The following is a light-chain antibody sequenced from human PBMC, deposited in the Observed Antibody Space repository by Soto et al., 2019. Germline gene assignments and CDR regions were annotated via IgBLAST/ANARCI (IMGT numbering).Light chain of an antibody. CDR3: QQSYSTPLIT. Sequence: DIQMTQPPSSLSASVGDRVTITCRASQSISSYLNWYQQKPGKAPKLLIYAASSLQSGVPSRFSGSGSGTDFTLTISSLQPEDFATYYCQQSYSTPLITFGQGTRLGIK. J-gene: IGKJ5*01. V-gene: IGKV1-39*01. CDR1: QSISSY. CDR2: AAS.